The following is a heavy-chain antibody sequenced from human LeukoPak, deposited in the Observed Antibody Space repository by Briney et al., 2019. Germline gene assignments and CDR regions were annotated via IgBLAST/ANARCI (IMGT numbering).Heavy chain of an antibody. CDR1: GPTFRNAF. D-gene: IGHD3-22*01. J-gene: IGHJ1*01. CDR2: IKRGGST. Sequence: GGSLRLSCAASGPTFRNAFMNWVRQAPGKGLVWVSRIKRGGSTRYADSVKGRFTISRDNAKNTVSLQMTSLRAEDTGVYYCARAPSEIGGYYPEYFRHWGQGTPVIVSS. CDR3: ARAPSEIGGYYPEYFRH. V-gene: IGHV3-74*01.